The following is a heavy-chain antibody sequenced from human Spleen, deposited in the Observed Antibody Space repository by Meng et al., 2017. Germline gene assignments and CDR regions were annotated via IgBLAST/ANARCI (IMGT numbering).Heavy chain of an antibody. Sequence: GSLRLSCTVPGGSISRFYWSWIRQPAGKGLEGIGRIYSDGSTNYNPSLKSRVTMSVDTSKNQPSLKLSSVTAADTAVYYCARGYYFDDWGQGTLVTVSS. V-gene: IGHV4-4*07. CDR1: GGSISRFY. CDR2: IYSDGST. J-gene: IGHJ4*02. CDR3: ARGYYFDD.